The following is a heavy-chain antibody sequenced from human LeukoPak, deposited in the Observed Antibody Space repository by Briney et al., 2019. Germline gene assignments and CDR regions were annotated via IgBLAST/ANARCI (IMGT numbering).Heavy chain of an antibody. D-gene: IGHD6-13*01. V-gene: IGHV3-21*01. CDR1: GFTFSNYN. CDR2: ISSSSSYI. CDR3: AREGSSSWYDY. J-gene: IGHJ4*02. Sequence: GGSLRLSCVASGFTFSNYNMNWVRQAPGKGPEWVSSISSSSSYIYYADSVKGRFTISKDNAKNSLYLQMNSLRAEDTAVYYCAREGSSSWYDYWGQGTLVTVSS.